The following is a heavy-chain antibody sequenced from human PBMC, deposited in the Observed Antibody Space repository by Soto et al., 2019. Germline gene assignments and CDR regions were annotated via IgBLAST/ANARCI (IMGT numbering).Heavy chain of an antibody. D-gene: IGHD3-9*01. Sequence: GPSVKVSCKASGYTFTSYAMHWVRQAPGQRLEWMGWINAGNGDTKYSQKFQGRVTITRDTSASTAYMELSSLRSEDTAVYYCARDRYFDWLPFDYWGQGTLVTVSS. CDR3: ARDRYFDWLPFDY. CDR2: INAGNGDT. J-gene: IGHJ4*02. V-gene: IGHV1-3*01. CDR1: GYTFTSYA.